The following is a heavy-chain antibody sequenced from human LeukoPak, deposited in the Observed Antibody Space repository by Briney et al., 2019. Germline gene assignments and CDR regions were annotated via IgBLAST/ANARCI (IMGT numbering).Heavy chain of an antibody. D-gene: IGHD2-15*01. CDR2: IYTGDSDT. CDR1: GYIFTSYW. CDR3: ARTLGYCSGGSCYRDAFDI. V-gene: IGHV5-51*01. Sequence: GESLKISCKGSGYIFTSYWIGWVRQVPGKGLEWMGIIYTGDSDTRYSPSFQGQVTISADKYIRTACLKWRSLKASDTAMYYCARTLGYCSGGSCYRDAFDIWGPGTMVTVFS. J-gene: IGHJ3*02.